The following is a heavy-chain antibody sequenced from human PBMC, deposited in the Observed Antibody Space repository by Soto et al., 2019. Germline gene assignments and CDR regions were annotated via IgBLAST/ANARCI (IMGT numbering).Heavy chain of an antibody. CDR2: IYYTGST. D-gene: IGHD3-16*01. CDR1: GGSINSADYY. Sequence: SETLSLTCTVSGGSINSADYYWSWIRQPPGKGLEWIGYIYYTGSTYYSPSLRSRVIITVDTSKNEFSLKLSSVTAADTAVYYCARVRTIMILDYWGQGTLVTGSS. J-gene: IGHJ4*02. CDR3: ARVRTIMILDY. V-gene: IGHV4-30-4*01.